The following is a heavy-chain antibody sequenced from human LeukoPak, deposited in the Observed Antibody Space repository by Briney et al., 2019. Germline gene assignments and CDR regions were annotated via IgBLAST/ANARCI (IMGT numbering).Heavy chain of an antibody. V-gene: IGHV3-49*04. CDR2: IRSSPNGATT. J-gene: IGHJ4*02. Sequence: PGRSLRLSCTTSGFTFYVFAINWVRQAPGKGLEWVGLIRSSPNGATTEYAASVKGRFTVSRDDSKNIAYLQMNSLKSEDTAVYYCTRNYNTQDFDYWGQGILVTVSS. CDR3: TRNYNTQDFDY. D-gene: IGHD3-22*01. CDR1: GFTFYVFA.